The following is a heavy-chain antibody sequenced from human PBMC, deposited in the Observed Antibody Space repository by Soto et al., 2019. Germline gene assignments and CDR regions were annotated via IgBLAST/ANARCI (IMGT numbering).Heavy chain of an antibody. D-gene: IGHD3-3*01. J-gene: IGHJ6*02. V-gene: IGHV3-23*01. CDR1: EFTFSSYS. CDR2: VNGGGDIP. CDR3: ARGHFGVTMDV. Sequence: EVQLLESGGGLVQPGGSLRLSCAASEFTFSSYSMIWVRQAPGKGLAWVSGVNGGGDIPYYAESVKGRFTISRDNAKNTLYLQMHLLRAEDTDVFYCARGHFGVTMDVGGQGTMVTVFS.